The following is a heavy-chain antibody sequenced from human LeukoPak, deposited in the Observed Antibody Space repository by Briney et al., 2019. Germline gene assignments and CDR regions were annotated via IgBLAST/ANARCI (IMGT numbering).Heavy chain of an antibody. CDR2: IWYDGSNK. CDR1: GFTFSHYA. J-gene: IGHJ4*02. CDR3: AREFQGECNWNYSTDY. Sequence: PGGSLRLSCAASGFTFSHYAMHWVRQAPGKGLEWGAVIWYDGSNKYYADSVKGRFTISRDNSKNTLYLQMNSLRAEDTAVYYCAREFQGECNWNYSTDYWGQGTLVTVSS. V-gene: IGHV3-33*08. D-gene: IGHD1-7*01.